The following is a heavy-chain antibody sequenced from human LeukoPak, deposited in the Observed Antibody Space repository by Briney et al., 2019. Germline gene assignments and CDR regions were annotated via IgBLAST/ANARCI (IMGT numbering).Heavy chain of an antibody. CDR1: GFTFSSYA. V-gene: IGHV3-30-3*01. CDR3: ASSTDLSPLDY. D-gene: IGHD2/OR15-2a*01. J-gene: IGHJ4*02. CDR2: ISYDGSNK. Sequence: PGRSLRLSCAASGFTFSSYAMHWVRQAPGKGLEWVAVISYDGSNKYYADSVKGRFTISRDNSKNTLYLQMNSLRAEDTAVYYCASSTDLSPLDYWGQGTLVTVSS.